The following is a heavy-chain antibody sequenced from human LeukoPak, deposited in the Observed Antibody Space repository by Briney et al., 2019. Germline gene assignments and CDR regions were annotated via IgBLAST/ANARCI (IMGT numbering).Heavy chain of an antibody. J-gene: IGHJ5*02. CDR1: GYSFTSYW. D-gene: IGHD2-2*01. CDR3: ARLDRECADIVVVPAAPGGYNWFDP. CDR2: IYPGDSDT. V-gene: IGHV5-51*01. Sequence: PGESLKISCKGSGYSFTSYWIGWVRQMPGKGLEWMGIIYPGDSDTRYSPSFQGQVTISADKSISTAYLQWSSLKASDTAMYYCARLDRECADIVVVPAAPGGYNWFDPWGQGTLVTVSS.